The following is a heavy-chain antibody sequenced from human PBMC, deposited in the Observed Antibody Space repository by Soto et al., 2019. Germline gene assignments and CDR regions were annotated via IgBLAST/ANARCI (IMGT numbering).Heavy chain of an antibody. CDR1: GGTFSSYA. CDR2: IIPIFGTA. J-gene: IGHJ5*02. V-gene: IGHV1-69*01. Sequence: QVQLVQSGAEVKKPGSSVKVSCTASGGTFSSYAISWVRQAPGQGLEWMGGIIPIFGTANYAQTFQGRVTITADESTSIAYMELSSLGVDDKAGYFCAGSVEMGHKHKYNGFDPWVQGTRVTVSS. CDR3: AGSVEMGHKHKYNGFDP. D-gene: IGHD2-8*01.